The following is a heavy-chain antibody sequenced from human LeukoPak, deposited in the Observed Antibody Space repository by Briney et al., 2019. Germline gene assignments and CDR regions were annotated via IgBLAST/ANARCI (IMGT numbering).Heavy chain of an antibody. J-gene: IGHJ4*02. CDR3: ARARAVAGLVMSTGSGRDY. CDR2: INPSGGST. V-gene: IGHV1-46*01. CDR1: GYTFTSYY. D-gene: IGHD6-19*01. Sequence: ASXKVSCKASGYTFTSYYMHWVRQAPGQGLEWMGIINPSGGSTSYAQKFQGRVTMTRDTSTSTVYMELSSLRSEDTAVYYCARARAVAGLVMSTGSGRDYWGQGTLVTVSS.